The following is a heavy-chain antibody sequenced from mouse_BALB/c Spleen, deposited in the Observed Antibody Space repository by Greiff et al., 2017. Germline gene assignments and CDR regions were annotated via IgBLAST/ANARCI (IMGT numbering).Heavy chain of an antibody. D-gene: IGHD2-1*01. J-gene: IGHJ2*01. CDR1: GYSITSGYY. Sequence: EVKLQESGPGLVKPSQSLSLTCSVTGYSITSGYYWNWIRQFPGNKLEWMGYISYDGSNNYNPSLKNRISITRDTSKNQFFLKLNSVTTEDTATYYCARDRVYGNYDYWGQGTTRTVSS. CDR2: ISYDGSN. V-gene: IGHV3-6*02. CDR3: ARDRVYGNYDY.